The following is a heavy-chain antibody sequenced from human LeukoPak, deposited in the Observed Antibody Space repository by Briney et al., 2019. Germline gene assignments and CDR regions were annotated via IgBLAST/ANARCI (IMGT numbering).Heavy chain of an antibody. V-gene: IGHV1-2*02. J-gene: IGHJ4*02. CDR1: GYTFSDHY. CDR2: INPHSGGT. D-gene: IGHD3-10*01. CDR3: ARDPGGGSGSYYSDY. Sequence: EASVKVSCKASGYTFSDHYIHWVRQAPGQGLEWMGWINPHSGGTNYAQKFQGRVTMTRDTSISTAYMELSRLRSDDTAVYYCARDPGGGSGSYYSDYWGQGTLVTVSS.